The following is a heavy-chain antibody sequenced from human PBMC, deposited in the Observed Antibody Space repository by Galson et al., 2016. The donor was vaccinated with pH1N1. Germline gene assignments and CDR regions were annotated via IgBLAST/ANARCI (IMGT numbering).Heavy chain of an antibody. Sequence: SLRLSCAASEFLVTDRFMSWVRQAPGKRPEWVSTIYPRGTTYYADFAEGRFTISRDTSKNMLFLHMHALRAEDTALYYFAFHTVPNGADHWGQGTLVTVSS. CDR3: AFHTVPNGADH. J-gene: IGHJ5*02. CDR2: IYPRGTT. CDR1: EFLVTDRF. D-gene: IGHD4-17*01. V-gene: IGHV3-53*01.